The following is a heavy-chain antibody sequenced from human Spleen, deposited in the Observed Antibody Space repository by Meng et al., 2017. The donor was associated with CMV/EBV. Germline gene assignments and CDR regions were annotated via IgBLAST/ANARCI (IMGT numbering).Heavy chain of an antibody. V-gene: IGHV4-39*01. CDR2: IYYSGST. Sequence: LSCTVSGGSISSSSYYWGWIRQPPGKGLEWIGSIYYSGSTYYNPSLKSRVTISVDTSKNQFSLKLSSVTAADTAVYYCARVYSSGWYEGGDYYFDYWGQGTLVTVSS. J-gene: IGHJ4*02. CDR3: ARVYSSGWYEGGDYYFDY. CDR1: GGSISSSSYY. D-gene: IGHD6-19*01.